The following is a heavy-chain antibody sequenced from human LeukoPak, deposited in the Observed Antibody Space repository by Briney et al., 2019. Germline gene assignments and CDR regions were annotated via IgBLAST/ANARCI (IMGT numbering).Heavy chain of an antibody. CDR3: ARWGVGHTTWSFDS. Sequence: PSETLSLTCSVSGGSISTYYWSWIRQPPGKGLEWVGYMYYTGSSNYSPSLKSRVTISLDSSNNQVSLKLSSLNAADSAVYYCARWGVGHTTWSFDSWGQGTLVIVSS. CDR2: MYYTGSS. CDR1: GGSISTYY. V-gene: IGHV4-59*01. J-gene: IGHJ4*02. D-gene: IGHD1-26*01.